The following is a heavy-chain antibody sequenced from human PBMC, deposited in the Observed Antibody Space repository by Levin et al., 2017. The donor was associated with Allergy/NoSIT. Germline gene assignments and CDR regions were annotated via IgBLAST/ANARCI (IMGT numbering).Heavy chain of an antibody. CDR2: IYWDDDK. V-gene: IGHV2-5*02. J-gene: IGHJ4*02. D-gene: IGHD3-10*01. CDR3: AHSCLHSGSYYKRLLGFDY. CDR1: GFSLSTSGVG. Sequence: SGPTLVQPTQTLTLTCTFSGFSLSTSGVGVGWIRQPPGKALEWLALIYWDDDKRYSPSLKSRLTITKDTSKNQVVLTMTNMDPVDTATYYCAHSCLHSGSYYKRLLGFDYWGQGTLVTVSS.